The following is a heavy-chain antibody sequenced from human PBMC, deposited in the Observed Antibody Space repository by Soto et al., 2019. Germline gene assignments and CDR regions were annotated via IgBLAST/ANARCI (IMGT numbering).Heavy chain of an antibody. CDR1: VCTFSSYW. CDR3: AREVPARGIAAAGKSRRVYFDY. Sequence: GSLRLCCAASVCTFSSYWMSWIRQAPVKVLEWVANIKRDGSEKYYVDSVKGRFTISRDNAKNSLYLQMNSLRAEDTAVYYCAREVPARGIAAAGKSRRVYFDYWGQGTLVTVSS. D-gene: IGHD6-13*01. J-gene: IGHJ4*02. CDR2: IKRDGSEK. V-gene: IGHV3-7*01.